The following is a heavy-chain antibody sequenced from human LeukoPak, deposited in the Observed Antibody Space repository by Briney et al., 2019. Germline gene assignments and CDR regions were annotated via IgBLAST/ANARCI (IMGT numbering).Heavy chain of an antibody. J-gene: IGHJ4*02. CDR3: ARVPYSGSEPR. CDR2: IYYSGST. D-gene: IGHD1-26*01. CDR1: GGSISSYY. Sequence: SETLSLTCTVSGGSISSYYWSWIRQPPGKGLEWIGYIYYSGSTSYNPSLKSRVTISVDTSKNQFSLKLSSVTAADTAVYYCARVPYSGSEPRWGQGTLVAVSS. V-gene: IGHV4-59*01.